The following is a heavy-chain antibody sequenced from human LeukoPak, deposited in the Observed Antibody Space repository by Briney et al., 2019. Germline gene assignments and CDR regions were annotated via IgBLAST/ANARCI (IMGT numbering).Heavy chain of an antibody. J-gene: IGHJ4*02. Sequence: GASVKVSCKASGYTFTGYYMHWVRQAPGQGLEWTGWINPNSGGTNYAQKFQGRVTMTRDTSISTAYMELSRLRSDDTAVYYCARDGGSGWAGGDYWGQGTLVTVSS. V-gene: IGHV1-2*02. CDR2: INPNSGGT. D-gene: IGHD6-19*01. CDR1: GYTFTGYY. CDR3: ARDGGSGWAGGDY.